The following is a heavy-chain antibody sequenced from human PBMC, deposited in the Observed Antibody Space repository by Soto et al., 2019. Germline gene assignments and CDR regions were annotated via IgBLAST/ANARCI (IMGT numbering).Heavy chain of an antibody. J-gene: IGHJ4*02. V-gene: IGHV3-11*01. Sequence: PGGSLRLSCAASGFTFSDYDMSWIRQAPGKGLEWVSYISSSGSTIYYADSVKGRFTISRDNAKNSLYLQMNSLRAEDTAVYYCARSPTNYGDYYFDYWGQGTLLTVSS. CDR1: GFTFSDYD. CDR2: ISSSGSTI. CDR3: ARSPTNYGDYYFDY. D-gene: IGHD4-17*01.